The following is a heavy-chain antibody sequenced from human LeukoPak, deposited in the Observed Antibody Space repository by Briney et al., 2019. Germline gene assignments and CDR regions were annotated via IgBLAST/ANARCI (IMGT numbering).Heavy chain of an antibody. J-gene: IGHJ4*02. CDR2: ISEGGGDT. CDR1: GFSLSSYA. D-gene: IGHD3-22*01. Sequence: GGSLRLSCATSGFSLSSYAMSWVRQAPGKGLEWVSVISEGGGDTYYADSVEGRFTISRDNSKNTLYLQTGSLRAEDTAVYYCAKVGWDRSSLTDFDYWGQGTLVTVSS. CDR3: AKVGWDRSSLTDFDY. V-gene: IGHV3-23*01.